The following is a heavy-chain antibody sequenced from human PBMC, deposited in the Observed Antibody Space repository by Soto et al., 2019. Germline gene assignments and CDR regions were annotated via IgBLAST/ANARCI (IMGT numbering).Heavy chain of an antibody. CDR1: GSTFGTYG. J-gene: IGHJ4*02. V-gene: IGHV3-33*01. Sequence: GGSLRRSCLAAGSTFGTYGMHGGRQTAGRGLEWVAFIWYEGSNAVFADFVKGRLTYSRDNSKDTMSLQMDSLRGDDTAVYYCARDLQIGTHHHFDYWGLGTLVTVSS. CDR3: ARDLQIGTHHHFDY. CDR2: IWYEGSNA.